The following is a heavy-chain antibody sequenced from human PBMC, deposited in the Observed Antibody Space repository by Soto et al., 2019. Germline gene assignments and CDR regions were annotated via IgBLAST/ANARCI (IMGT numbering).Heavy chain of an antibody. J-gene: IGHJ6*02. CDR1: GFSLSTSGVG. Sequence: QITLKESGPTLVKPTPTLTLTCTFSGFSLSTSGVGVAWIRQPPGKALEWLALIYWDDDQRYRPSLESRLTITKDSSKNQVVLTMTSMDSVDTATYYCAYLPCSGGSCYWFSFSGMDVWGQGTTVTVSS. D-gene: IGHD2-15*01. CDR3: AYLPCSGGSCYWFSFSGMDV. CDR2: IYWDDDQ. V-gene: IGHV2-5*02.